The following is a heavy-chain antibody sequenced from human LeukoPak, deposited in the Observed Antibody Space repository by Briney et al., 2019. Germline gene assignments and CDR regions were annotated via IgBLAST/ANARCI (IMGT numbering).Heavy chain of an antibody. Sequence: GGSLRLSCAASGFTFSSYAMNWVRQAPGKGLELVTFISASGSSTHYADSVKGRFTISRDNSNNTLYLQINSLRAEDTAAYYCAKGAQYDFWSGYTLEYFDVWGKGTLVTVSS. CDR3: AKGAQYDFWSGYTLEYFDV. D-gene: IGHD3-3*01. J-gene: IGHJ4*02. CDR2: ISASGSST. CDR1: GFTFSSYA. V-gene: IGHV3-23*01.